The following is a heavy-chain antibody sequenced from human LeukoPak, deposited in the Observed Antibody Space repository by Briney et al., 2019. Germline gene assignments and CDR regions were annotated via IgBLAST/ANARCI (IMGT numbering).Heavy chain of an antibody. Sequence: SETLSFTCTVSGGSISSYNWRWLRQPPGKGQERLGYVYYSGSTNYNPSLNSRVTISVDTSNNHSSLQLSTVTAADTAVYYCARGVGYCTNGVCYPFDYWGQGTLVTVSS. CDR3: ARGVGYCTNGVCYPFDY. D-gene: IGHD2-8*01. V-gene: IGHV4-59*01. J-gene: IGHJ4*02. CDR1: GGSISSYN. CDR2: VYYSGST.